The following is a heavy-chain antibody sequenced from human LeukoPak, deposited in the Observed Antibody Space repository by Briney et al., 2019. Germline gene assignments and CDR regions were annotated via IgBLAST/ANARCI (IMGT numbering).Heavy chain of an antibody. J-gene: IGHJ4*02. V-gene: IGHV3-21*01. D-gene: IGHD2-2*03. CDR2: ISSSSSYI. CDR3: ARGWIWSVFARVYYFDY. Sequence: PGGSLRLSCAASGFTFSSYSMNWVRQAPGKGLEWVSSISSSSSYIYYADSVKGRFTISRDNAKNSLYLQMNSLRAEDTAGYYCARGWIWSVFARVYYFDYWGQGTLVTVSS. CDR1: GFTFSSYS.